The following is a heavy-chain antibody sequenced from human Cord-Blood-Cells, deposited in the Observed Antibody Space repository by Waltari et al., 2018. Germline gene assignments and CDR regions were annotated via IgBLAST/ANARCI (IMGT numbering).Heavy chain of an antibody. V-gene: IGHV4-34*01. CDR1: GGSFSGYY. J-gene: IGHJ4*02. D-gene: IGHD3-9*01. CDR3: ARGDDNFLTGFWY. Sequence: QVQLQQWGAGLLKPSETLSLTCAVYGGSFSGYYWSWIRQPPGKGLEWIGEINHSGRTNYNPALKSRVTISVDTSKNQFSLKLSSVTAADTAVYYCARGDDNFLTGFWYWGQGTLVTVSS. CDR2: INHSGRT.